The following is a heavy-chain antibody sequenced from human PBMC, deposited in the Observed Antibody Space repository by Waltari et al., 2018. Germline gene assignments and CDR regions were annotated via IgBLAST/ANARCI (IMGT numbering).Heavy chain of an antibody. D-gene: IGHD2-15*01. Sequence: EVQLVESGGGLVKPGGSLRLSCAASGFTFSSYSMNWVRQAPGKGLEGVSSISSSSSYIYYADSVKGRFTISRDNAKNSLYLQMNSLRAEDTAVYYCATSLPPYCSGGSCYSDYWGQGTLVTVSS. CDR3: ATSLPPYCSGGSCYSDY. CDR2: ISSSSSYI. V-gene: IGHV3-21*01. CDR1: GFTFSSYS. J-gene: IGHJ4*02.